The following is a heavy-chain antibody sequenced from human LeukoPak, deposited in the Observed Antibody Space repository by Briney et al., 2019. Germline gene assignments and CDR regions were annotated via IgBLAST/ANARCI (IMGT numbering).Heavy chain of an antibody. CDR3: TTSPQWLEN. CDR2: IQSETDGGTT. D-gene: IGHD6-19*01. J-gene: IGHJ4*02. CDR1: GFSFSHAW. Sequence: GGSLRLSCAASGFSFSHAWMTWVRQAPGRGLEWIGRIQSETDGGTTDYAAPVKGRFTISRDDSKNMLYLQMNSLKNEDTAVYYCTTSPQWLENWGQGTLVTVSP. V-gene: IGHV3-15*01.